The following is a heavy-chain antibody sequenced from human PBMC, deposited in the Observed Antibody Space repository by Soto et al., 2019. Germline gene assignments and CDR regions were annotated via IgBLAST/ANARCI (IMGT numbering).Heavy chain of an antibody. Sequence: SQSLSCPCTVAGGSISSYYWSWIRHPPAQGLEWTEYTYYSGSTNYSPSLKSRVAISVDTSKTQFSLKLRSVTAADTAVYDCARVYSSRWYPYNWFDPWGQGTLVT. CDR1: GGSISSYY. V-gene: IGHV4-59*01. CDR3: ARVYSSRWYPYNWFDP. J-gene: IGHJ5*02. D-gene: IGHD6-13*01. CDR2: TYYSGST.